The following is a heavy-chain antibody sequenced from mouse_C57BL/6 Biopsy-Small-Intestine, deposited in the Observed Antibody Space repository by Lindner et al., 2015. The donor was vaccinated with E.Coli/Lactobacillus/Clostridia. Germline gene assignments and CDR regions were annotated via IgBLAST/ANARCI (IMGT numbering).Heavy chain of an antibody. D-gene: IGHD2-3*01. CDR1: GYTFTNYW. CDR2: IYPGGGYT. V-gene: IGHV1-63*02. CDR3: ARRGYDGYWFAY. J-gene: IGHJ3*01. Sequence: VQLQESGAELVRPGTSVKMSCKAAGYTFTNYWIGWVKQRPGHGLEWIGDIYPGGGYTNYNEKFKGKATLTADTSSSTAYMQLSSLTSEDTAVYYCARRGYDGYWFAYWGQGTLVTVSA.